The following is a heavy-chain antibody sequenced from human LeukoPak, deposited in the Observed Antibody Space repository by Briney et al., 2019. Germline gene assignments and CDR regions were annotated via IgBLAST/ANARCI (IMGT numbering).Heavy chain of an antibody. D-gene: IGHD4-11*01. V-gene: IGHV3-33*01. CDR2: IWYDGNNK. CDR3: ARDQGTTVYGMDV. Sequence: GGSLRLSCAASGFTFSSYGMHWVRQAPGKGLEGVAVIWYDGNNKYYEDSVKGRFTISRDNSKNTLYLQMNSVRAEDTAVYYCARDQGTTVYGMDVWGKGTTVTVSS. J-gene: IGHJ6*04. CDR1: GFTFSSYG.